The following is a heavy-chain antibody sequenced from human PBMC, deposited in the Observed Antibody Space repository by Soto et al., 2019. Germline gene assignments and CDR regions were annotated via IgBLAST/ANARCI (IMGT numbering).Heavy chain of an antibody. D-gene: IGHD2-21*01. J-gene: IGHJ6*02. Sequence: PSETLSLTCAVYGGSFSGYYWSWIRQPPGKGLEWIGEINHSGSTNYNPPLKSRVTISVDTSRNQFSLKLSSVTAADTAVYYCARGPLPVWGLYYYYGMDVWGQGTTVTVSS. CDR3: ARGPLPVWGLYYYYGMDV. CDR1: GGSFSGYY. CDR2: INHSGST. V-gene: IGHV4-34*01.